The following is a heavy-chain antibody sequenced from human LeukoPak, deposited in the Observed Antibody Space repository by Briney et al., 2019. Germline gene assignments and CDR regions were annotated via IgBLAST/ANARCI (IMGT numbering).Heavy chain of an antibody. D-gene: IGHD5-18*01. CDR1: GYTFTSYG. CDR3: ARDRVDTATTDY. J-gene: IGHJ4*02. V-gene: IGHV1-69*04. Sequence: SVKVSCKASGYTFTSYGISWVRQAPGQGLERMGRIIPILGIANYAQKFQGRVTITADKSTSTAYMELSSLRSEDTAVYYCARDRVDTATTDYWGQGTLVTVSS. CDR2: IIPILGIA.